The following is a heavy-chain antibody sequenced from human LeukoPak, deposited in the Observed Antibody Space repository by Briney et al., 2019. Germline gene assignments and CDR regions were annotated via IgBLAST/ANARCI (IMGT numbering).Heavy chain of an antibody. CDR2: INHSGST. D-gene: IGHD4-17*01. CDR1: GGSFSGYY. CDR3: AINYGDYADYYYGMDV. V-gene: IGHV4-34*01. J-gene: IGHJ6*02. Sequence: SETLSLTCAVYGGSFSGYYWSWIRQPPGKGLEWIGEINHSGSTNYNPSLKSRVTISVDTSKNQFSLKLCSVTAADTAVYYCAINYGDYADYYYGMDVWGQGTTVTVSS.